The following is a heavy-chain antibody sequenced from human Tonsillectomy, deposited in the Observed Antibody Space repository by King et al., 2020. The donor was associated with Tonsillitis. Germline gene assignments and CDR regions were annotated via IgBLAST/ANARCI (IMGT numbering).Heavy chain of an antibody. J-gene: IGHJ6*02. CDR2: VHYSGTT. D-gene: IGHD3-3*01. CDR3: AGDPTEFWSGYLYGMDV. V-gene: IGHV4-39*07. Sequence: QLQESGPGLVKPSETLSLTCSVSGGSVTSGDYYWGWIRQPPGMGLEWIGSVHYSGTTHYNPSLKSRVTISVDASKNQFSLKLTSVTAADTAVYYCAGDPTEFWSGYLYGMDVWGQGTTVTVSS. CDR1: GGSVTSGDYY.